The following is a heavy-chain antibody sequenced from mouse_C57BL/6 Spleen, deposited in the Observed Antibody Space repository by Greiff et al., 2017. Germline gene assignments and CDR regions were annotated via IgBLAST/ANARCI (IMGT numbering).Heavy chain of an antibody. CDR3: AREGTGTRYFDV. CDR1: GFTFSDYY. J-gene: IGHJ1*03. Sequence: DVKLVESGGGLVQPGGSLKLSCAASGFTFSDYYMYWVRQTPEKRLEWVAYISNGGGSTYYPDTVKGRFTISRDNAKNTLYLQMSRLKSEDTAMYYCAREGTGTRYFDVWGTGTTVTVSS. D-gene: IGHD4-1*01. CDR2: ISNGGGST. V-gene: IGHV5-12*01.